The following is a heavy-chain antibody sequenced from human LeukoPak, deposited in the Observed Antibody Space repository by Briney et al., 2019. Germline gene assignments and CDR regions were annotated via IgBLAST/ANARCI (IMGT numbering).Heavy chain of an antibody. CDR1: GFTFSSYS. V-gene: IGHV3-21*01. J-gene: IGHJ4*02. CDR3: ARDPPTTVTTTGFDY. CDR2: ISSSSYI. D-gene: IGHD4-11*01. Sequence: GGSLRLSCAASGFTFSSYSMNWVRQAPGKGLEWVSSISSSSYIYYADSVKGRFTISRDNAKNSLYLQMNSLRAEDTAVYYCARDPPTTVTTTGFDYWGQGTLVTVSS.